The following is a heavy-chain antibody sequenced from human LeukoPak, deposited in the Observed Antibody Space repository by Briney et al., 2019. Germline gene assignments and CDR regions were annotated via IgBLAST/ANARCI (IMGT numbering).Heavy chain of an antibody. V-gene: IGHV3-30*01. J-gene: IGHJ6*03. CDR3: ARGGIPTGPYYYFYYMDV. CDR1: GFTFSRNV. CDR2: ISYDGNNK. D-gene: IGHD3-10*01. Sequence: PGSSLRLSCAASGFTFSRNVMHWVRQAPGKGLEWVALISYDGNNKFYADSVKGQSTISRDNSRNTLYLQMNSLRGEDAAVYSCARGGIPTGPYYYFYYMDVWGKGTAATVSS.